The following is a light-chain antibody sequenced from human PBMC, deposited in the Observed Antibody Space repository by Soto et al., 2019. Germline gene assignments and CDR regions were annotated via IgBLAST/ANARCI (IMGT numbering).Light chain of an antibody. CDR2: EGS. CDR3: CSYAGSSTYV. V-gene: IGLV2-23*01. CDR1: SSDVGSYNL. J-gene: IGLJ1*01. Sequence: QSVRTQPASVSGSPGQSITISCTGTSSDVGSYNLVSWYQQHPGKAPKLMIYEGSKRPSGVSNRFSGSKSGNTASLTISGLQAEDEADYYCCSYAGSSTYVFGTGTKVT.